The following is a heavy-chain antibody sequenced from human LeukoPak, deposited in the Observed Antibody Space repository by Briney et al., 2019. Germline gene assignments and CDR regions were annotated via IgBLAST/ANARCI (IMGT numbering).Heavy chain of an antibody. CDR2: ISGSGGST. V-gene: IGHV3-23*01. J-gene: IGHJ1*01. Sequence: PGGSLRLSCVASGFTFSSYAMSWVRQAPGKGLEWVSTISGSGGSTYYADSVKGRFTISRDNSKNTLYLQMNSLRAEDTAVYYCAKVQRVVVPTAVPEYFQHWGQGTLVTVSS. CDR3: AKVQRVVVPTAVPEYFQH. D-gene: IGHD2-2*01. CDR1: GFTFSSYA.